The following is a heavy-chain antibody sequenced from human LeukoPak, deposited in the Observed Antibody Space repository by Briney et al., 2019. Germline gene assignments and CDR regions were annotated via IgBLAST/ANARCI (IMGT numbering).Heavy chain of an antibody. J-gene: IGHJ5*02. V-gene: IGHV1-2*04. Sequence: ASVKVSCKASGYTFTGYYMHWVRQAPGQGLEWMGWINPNSGGTNYAQKFQGWVTMTRDTSISTAYMELSRLRSDDTAVYYCARVGPLYCSGGSCYQNWFDPWGQGTLVTVSS. D-gene: IGHD2-15*01. CDR2: INPNSGGT. CDR3: ARVGPLYCSGGSCYQNWFDP. CDR1: GYTFTGYY.